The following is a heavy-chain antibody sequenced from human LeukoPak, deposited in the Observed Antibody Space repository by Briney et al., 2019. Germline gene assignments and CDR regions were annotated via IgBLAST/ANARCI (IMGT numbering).Heavy chain of an antibody. CDR1: GGTFNNYA. D-gene: IGHD6-13*01. Sequence: ASVKVSCKPSGGTFNNYAVAWVRQAPGQGLEWMGQIIPIFGTTSYAPKFQGRVAITADEMTTTAYMGLSSLISEDTAVYYCTRDPLAASAPGYFDSWGQGSLVTVSS. CDR2: IIPIFGTT. J-gene: IGHJ4*02. CDR3: TRDPLAASAPGYFDS. V-gene: IGHV1-69*13.